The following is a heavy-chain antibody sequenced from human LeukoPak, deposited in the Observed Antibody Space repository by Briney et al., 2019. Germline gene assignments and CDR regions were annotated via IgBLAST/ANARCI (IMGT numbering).Heavy chain of an antibody. J-gene: IGHJ2*01. CDR1: GGSISSGSYY. D-gene: IGHD2-21*02. Sequence: SQTLSLTCTVSGGSISSGSYYWNWIRQPAGKGLEWIGRIYTSGTTDYNPSPKSRVTISVDTSKNQFSLKLSSVTAADTAMYYCARWGDLYWYFDLWGRGILVTVSS. CDR3: ARWGDLYWYFDL. V-gene: IGHV4-61*02. CDR2: IYTSGTT.